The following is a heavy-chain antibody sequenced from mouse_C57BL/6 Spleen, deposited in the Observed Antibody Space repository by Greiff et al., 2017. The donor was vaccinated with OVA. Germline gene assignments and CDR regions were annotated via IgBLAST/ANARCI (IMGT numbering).Heavy chain of an antibody. CDR3: ASPITTVD. CDR1: GFTFSDYG. CDR2: ISSGSSTI. D-gene: IGHD1-1*01. V-gene: IGHV5-17*01. J-gene: IGHJ3*01. Sequence: EVKVEESGGGLVKPGGSLKLSCAASGFTFSDYGMHWVRQAPEKGLEWVAYISSGSSTIYYADTVKGRFTISRDNAKNTLFLQLTSLRSEDTAMYYCASPITTVDWGQGTLVTVSA.